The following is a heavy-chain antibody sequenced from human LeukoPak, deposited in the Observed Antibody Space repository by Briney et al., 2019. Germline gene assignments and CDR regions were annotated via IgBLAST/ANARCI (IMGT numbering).Heavy chain of an antibody. CDR3: AKDLAGSYYGGGQRYYFDY. D-gene: IGHD3-10*01. V-gene: IGHV3-30*18. J-gene: IGHJ4*02. Sequence: GGSLRLSCAASGFTFSNFNMHWVRQAPGKGPEWVALISADESNEYYADSVKGRFTISRDNSKSTVYLQMNSLRTEDTAVYHCAKDLAGSYYGGGQRYYFDYWGQGTLVTVSS. CDR2: ISADESNE. CDR1: GFTFSNFN.